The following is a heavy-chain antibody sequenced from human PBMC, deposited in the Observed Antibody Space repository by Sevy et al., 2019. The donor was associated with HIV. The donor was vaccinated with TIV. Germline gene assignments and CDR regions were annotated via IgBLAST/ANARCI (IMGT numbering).Heavy chain of an antibody. Sequence: GGSLRLSCAASGFTFSGSAMHWVRQASGKGLEWVGRIRSKANSYATAYAASVKGRCTISRDDSKNTAYLQMNSLKTEDTAVYYCTSRVVPASGGMDVWGQGTTVTVSS. CDR1: GFTFSGSA. CDR2: IRSKANSYAT. V-gene: IGHV3-73*01. J-gene: IGHJ6*02. D-gene: IGHD2-2*01. CDR3: TSRVVPASGGMDV.